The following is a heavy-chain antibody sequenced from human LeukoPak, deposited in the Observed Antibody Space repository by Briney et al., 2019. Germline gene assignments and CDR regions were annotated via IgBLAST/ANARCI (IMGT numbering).Heavy chain of an antibody. D-gene: IGHD2/OR15-2a*01. CDR3: ARSVSGVESMAIVLTAAWYCIDG. J-gene: IGHJ6*03. V-gene: IGHV4-34*01. CDR2: INHSGRA. CDR1: GGSFSDYY. Sequence: SETLSLTCAVYGGSFSDYYWTWIRQPPGKGLEWIGEINHSGRANYSPSPKSRVTISVDTSKNQFSLRLSSVTAADTAVYYCARSVSGVESMAIVLTAAWYCIDGWGKGTTVIVSS.